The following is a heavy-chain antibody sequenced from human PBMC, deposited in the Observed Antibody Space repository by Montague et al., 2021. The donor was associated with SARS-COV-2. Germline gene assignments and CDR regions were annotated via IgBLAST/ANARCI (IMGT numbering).Heavy chain of an antibody. CDR2: MDWDDEK. D-gene: IGHD3-22*01. V-gene: IGHV2-70*04. CDR1: GFSLSTRGMR. J-gene: IGHJ5*02. CDR3: ALYYYDRHAYYIKVS. Sequence: PALVKPTQTLTLTCTFSGFSLSTRGMRASWIRQPPGKALEWLARMDWDDEKFYSTSLKTRLSISKDTSKNQVVLTMTNMDRVDTATYYCALYYYDRHAYYIKVSWGRGALVTVAA.